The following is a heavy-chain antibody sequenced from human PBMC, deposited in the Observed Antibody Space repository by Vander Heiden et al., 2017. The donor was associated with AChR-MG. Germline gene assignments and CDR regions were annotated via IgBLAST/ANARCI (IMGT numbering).Heavy chain of an antibody. CDR1: GGSISSGDYY. V-gene: IGHV4-30-4*01. CDR3: ARDPMITFGGVIGL. D-gene: IGHD3-16*01. Sequence: QVQLQGSGPGLVQPSQTLSLTCTVAGGSISSGDYYWSWIRQPPGQGLEWIGYIYYSGSTYYNPSLKSRVTISVDTSKNQFSLKLSSVTAADTAVYYCARDPMITFGGVIGLWGQGTLVTVSS. CDR2: IYYSGST. J-gene: IGHJ5*02.